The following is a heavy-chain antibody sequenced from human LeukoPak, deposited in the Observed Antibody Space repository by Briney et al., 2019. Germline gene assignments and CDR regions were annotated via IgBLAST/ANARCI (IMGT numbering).Heavy chain of an antibody. J-gene: IGHJ6*03. CDR3: ARMYRSRSKGVYYYHYYYMDV. D-gene: IGHD6-13*01. CDR2: IYYSGST. Sequence: SETLSLTCTVSGGSISSRSYYWGWIRQPPGKGLEWIGSIYYSGSTYYNPSLKSRGTISVDTSKNQFSLKLSSVTAADTAVYYCARMYRSRSKGVYYYHYYYMDVWGKGTTVTISS. CDR1: GGSISSRSYY. V-gene: IGHV4-39*07.